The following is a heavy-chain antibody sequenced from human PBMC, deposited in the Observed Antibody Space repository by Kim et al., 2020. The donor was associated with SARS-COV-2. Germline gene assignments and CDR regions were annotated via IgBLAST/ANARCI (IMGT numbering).Heavy chain of an antibody. D-gene: IGHD1-26*01. Sequence: SETLSLTCTVSGGSVSSGSYYWSWIRQPPGKGLEWIGYIYYSGSTNYNPSLKSRVTISVDTSKNQFSLKLSSVTAADTAVYYCARALTARTGIVGATWGVFDYWGQGTLVTVSS. CDR1: GGSVSSGSYY. CDR3: ARALTARTGIVGATWGVFDY. V-gene: IGHV4-61*01. CDR2: IYYSGST. J-gene: IGHJ4*02.